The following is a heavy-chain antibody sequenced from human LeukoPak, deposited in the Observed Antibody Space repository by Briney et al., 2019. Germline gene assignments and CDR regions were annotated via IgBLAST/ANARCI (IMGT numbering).Heavy chain of an antibody. Sequence: GGSLRLSCAASGFTFSSYGMHWVRQAPGKGLEWVAVISYDGSNKYYADSVKGRFTISRDNSENTLYLQMNSLRAEDTAVYYCAKDPNLGTTHNYYFDYWGQGTLVTVSS. D-gene: IGHD1-1*01. J-gene: IGHJ4*02. CDR3: AKDPNLGTTHNYYFDY. CDR2: ISYDGSNK. V-gene: IGHV3-30*18. CDR1: GFTFSSYG.